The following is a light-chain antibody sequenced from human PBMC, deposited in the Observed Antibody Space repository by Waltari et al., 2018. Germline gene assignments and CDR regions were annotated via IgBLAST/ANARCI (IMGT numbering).Light chain of an antibody. J-gene: IGKJ1*01. CDR3: QQYYITPPT. CDR1: QSVLSSSNNKNF. CDR2: WAS. V-gene: IGKV4-1*01. Sequence: DIVMTQSPDSLTVSLGERATVHCKSSQSVLSSSNNKNFLAWYQQKPGQPPKLLIYWASTRGSGVPDRFSGSGSGTDFTLTISSLQAEDVAVYYCQQYYITPPTFGQGTKVEIK.